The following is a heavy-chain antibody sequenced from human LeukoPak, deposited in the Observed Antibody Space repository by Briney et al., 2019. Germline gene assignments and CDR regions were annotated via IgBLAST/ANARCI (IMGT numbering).Heavy chain of an antibody. V-gene: IGHV4-39*01. CDR3: ARTGLDGSGSYCSLGY. Sequence: PSETLSLTCTVSGGSISSSDYYWGWIRQPPGKGLEWIGSIYYSGSTYYNPSLKSRVTISVDTPKNQFSLKLSSVTAADTAVYYCARTGLDGSGSYCSLGYWGQGTLVTVSS. CDR2: IYYSGST. CDR1: GGSISSSDYY. J-gene: IGHJ4*02. D-gene: IGHD3-10*01.